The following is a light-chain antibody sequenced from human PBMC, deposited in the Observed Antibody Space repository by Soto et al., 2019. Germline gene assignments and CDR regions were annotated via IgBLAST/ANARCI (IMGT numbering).Light chain of an antibody. J-gene: IGLJ1*01. V-gene: IGLV2-14*01. CDR3: NSYTSSSTLV. CDR1: SSDVGGYKY. CDR2: EVS. Sequence: QSALTQPASVSGSPGQSITISCTGTSSDVGGYKYVSWYQQHPGKAPKLMIYEVSNRPSGVSNRFSGSKSGNTASLTISRLQAEDEADYYCNSYTSSSTLVFGTGTKVTVL.